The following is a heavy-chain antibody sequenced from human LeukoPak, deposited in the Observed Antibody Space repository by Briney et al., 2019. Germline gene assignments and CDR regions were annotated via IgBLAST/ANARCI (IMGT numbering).Heavy chain of an antibody. J-gene: IGHJ4*02. CDR3: ARGRRENKYSSGWSTGGDY. CDR2: INHSGST. V-gene: IGHV4-34*01. Sequence: SETLSLTCSVSGGSISSYYWSWIRQPPGKGLEWIGEINHSGSTNYNPSLKSRVTISVDTSKNQFSLKLSSVTAADTAVYYCARGRRENKYSSGWSTGGDYWGQGTLVTVSS. D-gene: IGHD6-19*01. CDR1: GGSISSYY.